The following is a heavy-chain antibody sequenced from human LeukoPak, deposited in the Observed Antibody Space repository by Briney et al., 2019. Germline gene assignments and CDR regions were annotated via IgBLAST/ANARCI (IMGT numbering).Heavy chain of an antibody. CDR1: GYTFTSYD. J-gene: IGHJ6*02. CDR3: ARSSYYYYGMDV. CDR2: MNPNSGNT. V-gene: IGHV1-8*01. Sequence: ASVKVSCKASGYTFTSYDINWVRQATGQGLEWMGWMNPNSGNTGYAQKFQGRVTMTRNTSINTAYMELSSLRSEDTAVYYCARSSYYYYGMDVWGQGTTVTVSS.